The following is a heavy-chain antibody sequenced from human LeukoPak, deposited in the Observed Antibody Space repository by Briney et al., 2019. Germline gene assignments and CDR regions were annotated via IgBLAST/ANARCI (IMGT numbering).Heavy chain of an antibody. D-gene: IGHD3-3*01. J-gene: IGHJ4*01. CDR1: GRTFSSYA. Sequence: SVKVSCKASGRTFSSYAISWVRQAPGQGLEWMGGIIPIFGTANYAQKFQGRVTMTEDTSTDTVYMQLSSLRSEDTAIYYCTTNLISLFGVGYWGHGTLVTVSS. CDR3: TTNLISLFGVGY. CDR2: IIPIFGTA. V-gene: IGHV1-69*06.